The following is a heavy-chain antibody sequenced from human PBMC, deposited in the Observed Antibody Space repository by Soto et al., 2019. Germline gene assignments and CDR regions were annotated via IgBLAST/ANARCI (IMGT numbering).Heavy chain of an antibody. Sequence: GESLKISCAASGFTFSSYAMHWVRQAPGKGLEWVAVISYDGSNKYYADSVKGRFTISRDNSKNTLYLQMNSLRAEDTAVYYCARDWNLSDYWGQGTLVTVSS. CDR1: GFTFSSYA. D-gene: IGHD1-7*01. CDR2: ISYDGSNK. J-gene: IGHJ4*02. V-gene: IGHV3-30-3*01. CDR3: ARDWNLSDY.